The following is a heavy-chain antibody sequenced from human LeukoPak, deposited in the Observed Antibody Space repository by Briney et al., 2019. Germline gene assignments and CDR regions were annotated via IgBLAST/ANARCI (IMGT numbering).Heavy chain of an antibody. CDR1: GFTFSSYG. J-gene: IGHJ6*02. CDR3: ARGDYYSSGSYLGYYYYYYGMDV. Sequence: PGGSLRLSCAASGFTFSSYGMHWVRQAPGKGLEWVAVISYDGSNKYYADSVKGRFTISRDNSKNTLCLQMNSLRAEDTAVYYCARGDYYSSGSYLGYYYYYYGMDVWGQGTTVTVSS. CDR2: ISYDGSNK. V-gene: IGHV3-30*03. D-gene: IGHD3-10*01.